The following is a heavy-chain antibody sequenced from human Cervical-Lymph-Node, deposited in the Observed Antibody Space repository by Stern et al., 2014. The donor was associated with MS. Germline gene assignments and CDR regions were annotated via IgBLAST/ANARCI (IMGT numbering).Heavy chain of an antibody. CDR3: ARGGRGVGLEY. Sequence: VQLVESGGGVVQPWRSLSLSCVASVFTFSTYAMLWVRQAPCKGLQWVAFVSYDGTQRNSTDSVKARFTISRDNSKNTLYLHMNSLRDEDAAVYFCARGGRGVGLEYWGQGALVTVSS. V-gene: IGHV3-30-3*01. J-gene: IGHJ4*02. CDR1: VFTFSTYA. CDR2: VSYDGTQR. D-gene: IGHD3-10*01.